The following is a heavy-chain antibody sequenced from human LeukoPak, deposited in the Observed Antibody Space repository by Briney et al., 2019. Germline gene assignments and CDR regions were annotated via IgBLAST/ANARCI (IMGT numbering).Heavy chain of an antibody. CDR1: GFTFSGSA. J-gene: IGHJ6*02. V-gene: IGHV3-73*01. CDR3: TSFPHDYGDRSKAAYYYYGMDV. Sequence: AGGSLKLSCAASGFTFSGSAMHWVRQASGKGLEWVGRIRSKANSYATAYAASVKGRFTISRDDSTNTAYLQMNSLKTEDTAVYYCTSFPHDYGDRSKAAYYYYGMDVWGQGTTVTVSS. D-gene: IGHD4-17*01. CDR2: IRSKANSYAT.